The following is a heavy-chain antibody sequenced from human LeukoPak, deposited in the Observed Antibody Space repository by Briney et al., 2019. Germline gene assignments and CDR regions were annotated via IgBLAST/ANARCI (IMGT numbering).Heavy chain of an antibody. Sequence: PGGSLRLSCAASGFTFDDYAMHWVRQAPGKGLEWVSAISGSSGNTYYADSVKGRFTISRDNSKNTLYLQMNSLRAEDTALYYCAKPAKTDYTDYWGRGTLVTVSS. CDR3: AKPAKTDYTDY. J-gene: IGHJ4*02. CDR1: GFTFDDYA. D-gene: IGHD1-14*01. CDR2: ISGSSGNT. V-gene: IGHV3-23*01.